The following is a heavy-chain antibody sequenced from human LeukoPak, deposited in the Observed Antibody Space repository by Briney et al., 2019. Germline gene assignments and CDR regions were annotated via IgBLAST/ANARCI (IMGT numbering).Heavy chain of an antibody. CDR3: ARGGRPDY. D-gene: IGHD3-10*01. Sequence: GGSLRLSCATSGFTFSSSWMSWVRQAPGKGLECVANIKEDGREKYYVDSVKGRFTISGDNAKNSLYPQMSSLRAEDTAVYYCARGGRPDYWGQGTLVTVSS. CDR1: GFTFSSSW. V-gene: IGHV3-7*01. J-gene: IGHJ4*02. CDR2: IKEDGREK.